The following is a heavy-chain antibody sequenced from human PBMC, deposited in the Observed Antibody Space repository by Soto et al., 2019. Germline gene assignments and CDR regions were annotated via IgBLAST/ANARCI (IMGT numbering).Heavy chain of an antibody. CDR2: IYYSGST. J-gene: IGHJ5*02. CDR3: ARVRGTSCYAGDCSRIRFDP. Sequence: SETLSLTCTVSGGSISSSSYYWGWIRHHQGKGLEWIVSIYYSGSTYYNPSLESRVTISVDTSKNQFSLKLSSVTAADTAVYYCARVRGTSCYAGDCSRIRFDPCGQGTLVT. CDR1: GGSISSSSYY. V-gene: IGHV4-39*01. D-gene: IGHD2-2*01.